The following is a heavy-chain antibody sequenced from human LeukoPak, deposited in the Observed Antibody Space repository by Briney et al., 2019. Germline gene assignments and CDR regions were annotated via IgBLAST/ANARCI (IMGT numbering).Heavy chain of an antibody. J-gene: IGHJ4*02. Sequence: GGSLRLSCAASGLIFSTYAMSWVRQAPGKGPQWVSGISGDGSTTYYADSVKGRFTISRDNSQNTLYLQMNNLGAEDTAVYYCAKSRYDSSGYYYSFDYWGQGTLVTVSS. CDR1: GLIFSTYA. D-gene: IGHD3-22*01. V-gene: IGHV3-23*01. CDR2: ISGDGSTT. CDR3: AKSRYDSSGYYYSFDY.